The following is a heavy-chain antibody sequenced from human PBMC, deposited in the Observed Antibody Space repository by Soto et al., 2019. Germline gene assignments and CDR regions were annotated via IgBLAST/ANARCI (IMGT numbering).Heavy chain of an antibody. CDR3: VKDDGGYPSTAPH. D-gene: IGHD3-22*01. CDR1: GITISNYP. V-gene: IGHV3-23*01. CDR2: ISGSGDRT. Sequence: EVQLLESGGGLVQPGGSLRLSCAASGITISNYPMSWVRQAPGKGLDWVSGISGSGDRTYYADSAKGRFTISKDISRNSLLLQRDRLGVADTAVYFCVKDDGGYPSTAPHWGQGTLVTVSS. J-gene: IGHJ4*02.